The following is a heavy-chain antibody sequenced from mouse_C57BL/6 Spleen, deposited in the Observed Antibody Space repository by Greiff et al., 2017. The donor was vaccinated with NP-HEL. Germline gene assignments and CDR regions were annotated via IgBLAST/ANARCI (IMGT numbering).Heavy chain of an antibody. CDR3: ASQGGVDY. V-gene: IGHV1-82*01. CDR1: GYAFSSSW. Sequence: VQLQQSGPELVKPGASVKISCKASGYAFSSSWMNWVKQRPGKGLEWIGRIYPGDGDTNYNGKFKGKATLTADKSSSTAYMQLSSLTSEDSAVYFCASQGGVDYWGQGTTLTVSS. CDR2: IYPGDGDT. J-gene: IGHJ2*01.